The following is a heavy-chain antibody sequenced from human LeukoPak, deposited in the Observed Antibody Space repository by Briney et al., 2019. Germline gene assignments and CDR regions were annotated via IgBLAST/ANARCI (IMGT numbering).Heavy chain of an antibody. CDR3: ARVRDSSGWYDAFDI. CDR2: ISDSGSST. CDR1: GFTFSSYG. D-gene: IGHD6-19*01. Sequence: GGSLRLSCAAFGFTFSSYGMSWDRQAPGKGLEWVSSISDSGSSTYYADSVKGRFTISRDNAKNTLYLQMNSLRAEDTAVYYCARVRDSSGWYDAFDIWGQGTMVTVSS. V-gene: IGHV3-23*01. J-gene: IGHJ3*02.